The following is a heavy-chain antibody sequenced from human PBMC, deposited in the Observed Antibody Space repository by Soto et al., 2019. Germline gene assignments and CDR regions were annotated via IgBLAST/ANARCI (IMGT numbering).Heavy chain of an antibody. V-gene: IGHV4-59*01. J-gene: IGHJ4*02. CDR1: GGSISSYY. Sequence: SETLSLTCTVSGGSISSYYWSWIRQPPGKGLEWIGYIYYSGSTNYNPSLKSRVTISVDTSKNQFSLKLSSVTAADTAVYYCARDRGDYGSVDYWGRGTLVTVSS. CDR3: ARDRGDYGSVDY. CDR2: IYYSGST. D-gene: IGHD4-17*01.